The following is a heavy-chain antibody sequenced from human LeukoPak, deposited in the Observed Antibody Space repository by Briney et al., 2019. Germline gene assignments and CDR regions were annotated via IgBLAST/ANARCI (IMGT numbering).Heavy chain of an antibody. J-gene: IGHJ4*02. Sequence: GGSLRLSCAASGFSFSDSATYWVRQTPGKGLDRVAFIRYVGSNKIYADSVKGRFTISRDNSYNTVYLQMTGLRAEDTAVYYCAKDGESGIQYTQGYFDYWGQGTLVTVSS. CDR2: IRYVGSNK. CDR3: AKDGESGIQYTQGYFDY. V-gene: IGHV3-30*02. D-gene: IGHD1-1*01. CDR1: GFSFSDSA.